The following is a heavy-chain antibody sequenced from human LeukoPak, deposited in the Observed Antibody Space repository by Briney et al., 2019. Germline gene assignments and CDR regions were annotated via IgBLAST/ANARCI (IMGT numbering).Heavy chain of an antibody. J-gene: IGHJ5*02. CDR2: IIPIFGTA. Sequence: SVKVSCKASGGTFSSYAISWVRQAPGQGLEWMGGIIPIFGTANYAQKFQGRVTITADKSTSTAYMELSSLRSEDTAVYYCARSMTTRYRKGWFDPWGQGTLVTVSS. D-gene: IGHD2/OR15-2a*01. CDR1: GGTFSSYA. V-gene: IGHV1-69*06. CDR3: ARSMTTRYRKGWFDP.